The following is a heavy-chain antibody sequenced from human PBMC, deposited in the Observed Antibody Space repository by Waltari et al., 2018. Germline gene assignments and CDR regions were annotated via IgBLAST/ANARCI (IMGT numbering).Heavy chain of an antibody. Sequence: QVQLQQWGAGLVRPSETLSLTCDVYGVSLTDSSWTWIRQSPGKGLEWIGEKNLGDITYYNPSLENRVTILLDKSKNQFSLRLASVTAADTAVYYCVTGPRDKWVGRYSGEFFHHWGPGTLVTVSS. D-gene: IGHD3-9*01. CDR3: VTGPRDKWVGRYSGEFFHH. CDR2: KNLGDIT. J-gene: IGHJ1*01. CDR1: GVSLTDSS. V-gene: IGHV4-34*02.